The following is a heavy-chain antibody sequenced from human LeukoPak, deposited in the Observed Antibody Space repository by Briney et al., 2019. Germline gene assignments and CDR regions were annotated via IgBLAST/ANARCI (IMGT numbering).Heavy chain of an antibody. CDR2: ISGYNGVT. D-gene: IGHD3-3*01. CDR1: GYTFTSYG. Sequence: GASVKVSCKTSGYTFTSYGVSWVRQAPGQGLAWMGWISGYNGVTRYPQKFQDRITMTTDTSASTVYMELKNLTSDDTAVYFCARDFSNFGDFWGQGTLITVSA. J-gene: IGHJ4*02. CDR3: ARDFSNFGDF. V-gene: IGHV1-18*01.